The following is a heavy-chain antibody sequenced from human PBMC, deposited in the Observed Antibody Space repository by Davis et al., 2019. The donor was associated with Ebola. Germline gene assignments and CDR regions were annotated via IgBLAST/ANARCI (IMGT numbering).Heavy chain of an antibody. CDR1: GYTFTSYY. CDR3: ARDGSGRIFDY. J-gene: IGHJ4*02. V-gene: IGHV1-46*01. D-gene: IGHD2-15*01. Sequence: ASVKVSCKASGYTFTSYYMHWVRQAPGQGLEWMGIINPSGGSTSYAQKFQGRVTMTRDTSTSTVYMELSSLRSDDTAVYYCARDGSGRIFDYWGQGTLVTVSS. CDR2: INPSGGST.